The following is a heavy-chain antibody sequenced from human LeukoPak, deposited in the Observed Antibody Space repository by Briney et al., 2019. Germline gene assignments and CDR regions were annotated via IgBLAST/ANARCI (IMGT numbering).Heavy chain of an antibody. CDR2: IIPILGIA. CDR1: GGTFSSYA. D-gene: IGHD4-11*01. Sequence: ASVKVSCKASGGTFSSYAISWVRQAPGQGLEWMGRIIPILGIANYAQKFQGRVTITADKSTSTAYMELSSLRSEDTAVYYCARDRATVTIGYNWFDPWGQGTLVTVSP. J-gene: IGHJ5*02. CDR3: ARDRATVTIGYNWFDP. V-gene: IGHV1-69*04.